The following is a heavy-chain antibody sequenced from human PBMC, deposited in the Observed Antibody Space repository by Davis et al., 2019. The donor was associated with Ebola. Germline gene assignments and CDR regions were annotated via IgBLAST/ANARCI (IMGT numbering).Heavy chain of an antibody. Sequence: GGSLRLSCVASGFNFDDYAMHWLRHIPGKGLEWVSGITWDSSRKVYAESVKGRFIIARDSAKKSLFLKMTRLRVDDAAFYYCAKDPTSSPLFNWFDPWGPGTLVTVSS. CDR2: ITWDSSRK. V-gene: IGHV3-9*01. D-gene: IGHD2-2*01. CDR1: GFNFDDYA. J-gene: IGHJ5*02. CDR3: AKDPTSSPLFNWFDP.